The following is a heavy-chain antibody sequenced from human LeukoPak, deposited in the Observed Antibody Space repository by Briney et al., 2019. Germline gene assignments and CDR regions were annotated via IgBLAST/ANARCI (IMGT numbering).Heavy chain of an antibody. J-gene: IGHJ4*02. CDR1: GFSFIDYY. Sequence: GGSLRLSCAASGFSFIDYYMSWIRQAPGKGLEWVSYMHYSGRIIFYGGSVKGRFTISRDNARNSLFLQMNRLTAEDTAVYFCARVRRAAADSLRYFDYWGQGTLVTVSS. CDR2: MHYSGRII. CDR3: ARVRRAAADSLRYFDY. D-gene: IGHD6-13*01. V-gene: IGHV3-11*04.